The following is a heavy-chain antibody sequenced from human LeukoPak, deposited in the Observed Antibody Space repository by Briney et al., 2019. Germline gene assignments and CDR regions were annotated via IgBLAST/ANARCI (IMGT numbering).Heavy chain of an antibody. D-gene: IGHD3-22*01. CDR2: ISGSGGST. CDR1: GFTFSSYA. Sequence: PGGSLRLSCAASGFTFSSYAMSWVRQAPGKGLEWVSAISGSGGSTYYADSVKGRFTISRDNSKNTLYLQMNGLRAEDTAVYYCASTGARYYYDSSGYYSFDYWGQGTLVTVSS. J-gene: IGHJ4*02. CDR3: ASTGARYYYDSSGYYSFDY. V-gene: IGHV3-23*01.